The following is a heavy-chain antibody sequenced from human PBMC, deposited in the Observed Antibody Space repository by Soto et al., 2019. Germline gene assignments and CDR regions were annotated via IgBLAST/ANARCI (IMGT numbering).Heavy chain of an antibody. CDR3: AKSGLVGATWVDY. CDR2: ISFDGSSK. CDR1: GFTFSSYG. Sequence: QVQLVESGGGVVQPGRSLRLSCAASGFTFSSYGMHWVRQAPGKGLEWVAVISFDGSSKYYADSVKGRFTISRDNSKSTLYLQMNSLRAEDTAVYCCAKSGLVGATWVDYWGQGTLVTVSS. J-gene: IGHJ4*02. V-gene: IGHV3-30*18. D-gene: IGHD1-26*01.